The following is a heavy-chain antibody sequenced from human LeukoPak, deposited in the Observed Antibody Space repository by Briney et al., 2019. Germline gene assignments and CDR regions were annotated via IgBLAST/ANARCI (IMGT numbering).Heavy chain of an antibody. J-gene: IGHJ5*02. Sequence: SVKVSCKASGGTFSSYAISWVRQAPGQGLERMGRIIPIFGTANYAQKFQGRVTITTDESTSTAYMELSSLRSEDTAVYYCARVGIDYYDSSGYGVDPWGQGTLVTVSS. V-gene: IGHV1-69*05. CDR2: IIPIFGTA. CDR3: ARVGIDYYDSSGYGVDP. D-gene: IGHD3-22*01. CDR1: GGTFSSYA.